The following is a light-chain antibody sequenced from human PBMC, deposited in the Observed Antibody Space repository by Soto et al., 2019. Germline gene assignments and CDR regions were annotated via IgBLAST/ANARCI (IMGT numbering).Light chain of an antibody. V-gene: IGKV3-15*01. CDR2: DAS. Sequence: VMTQSPATLSVSPGERATLSCRASEGVSSHLAWYQQQPGQAPRLLMYDASTRATGIPARFSGSGSGTEFTLTLSRLQSEDSAVYDCQQYHNWYSFGQGSKLEIK. J-gene: IGKJ2*03. CDR3: QQYHNWYS. CDR1: EGVSSH.